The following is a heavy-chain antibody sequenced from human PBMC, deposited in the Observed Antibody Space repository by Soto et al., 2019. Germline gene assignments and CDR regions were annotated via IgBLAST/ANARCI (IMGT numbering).Heavy chain of an antibody. CDR3: TTADYYDSSGYYYA. CDR2: IKSKADGGTT. CDR1: GFTFNNAW. Sequence: EVQLVESGGGLVKPGGSLRLSCAASGFTFNNAWMAWVRQAPGKGLEWVGRIKSKADGGTTDYAAPVKGRFSISRDDSKTTVFLQMNSLKTEDTAVYYCTTADYYDSSGYYYAWGQGTRVTVSS. J-gene: IGHJ5*02. D-gene: IGHD3-22*01. V-gene: IGHV3-15*01.